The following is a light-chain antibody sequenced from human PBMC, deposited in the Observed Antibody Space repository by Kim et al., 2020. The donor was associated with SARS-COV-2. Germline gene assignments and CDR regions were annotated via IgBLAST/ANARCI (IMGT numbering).Light chain of an antibody. V-gene: IGKV3-11*01. CDR2: AAS. Sequence: PGERATLPCRASQSVSNNFAWYQQQPGQAPRLLIYAASNRATGIPARFSGSGSGTDFTLTISSLEPEDFALYYCQQRSSWPRSTFGGGTKVDIK. CDR1: QSVSNN. J-gene: IGKJ4*01. CDR3: QQRSSWPRST.